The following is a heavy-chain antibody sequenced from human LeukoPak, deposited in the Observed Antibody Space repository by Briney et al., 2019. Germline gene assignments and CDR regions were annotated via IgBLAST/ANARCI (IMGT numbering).Heavy chain of an antibody. CDR3: ARDLNLVAAAGTDFFDY. D-gene: IGHD6-13*01. J-gene: IGHJ4*02. CDR1: GFTFSSYA. Sequence: QSGGSLRLSCAASGFTFSSYAMHWVRQAPGKGLEYVSAVSTSGGSTYYANSVKGRFTISRDNSKNTLYLQMNSLRAEDTAVYYCARDLNLVAAAGTDFFDYWGQGTLVTVSS. V-gene: IGHV3-64*01. CDR2: VSTSGGST.